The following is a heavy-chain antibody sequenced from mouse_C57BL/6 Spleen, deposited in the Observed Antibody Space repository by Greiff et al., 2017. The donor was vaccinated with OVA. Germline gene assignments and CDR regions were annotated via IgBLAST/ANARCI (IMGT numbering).Heavy chain of an antibody. Sequence: QVHVKQPGAELVKPGASVKLSCKASGYTFTSYWMQWVKQRPGQGLEWIGEIDPSDSYTNYNQKFKGKATLTVDTSSSTAYMQLSSLTSEDSAVYYCARLWYPNYFDYWGQGTTLTVSS. CDR3: ARLWYPNYFDY. D-gene: IGHD2-1*01. J-gene: IGHJ2*01. V-gene: IGHV1-50*01. CDR1: GYTFTSYW. CDR2: IDPSDSYT.